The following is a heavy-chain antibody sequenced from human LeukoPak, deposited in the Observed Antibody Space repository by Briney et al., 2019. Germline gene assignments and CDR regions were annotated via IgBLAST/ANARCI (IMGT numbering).Heavy chain of an antibody. CDR2: MNNVGSHI. J-gene: IGHJ4*02. V-gene: IGHV3-21*01. D-gene: IGHD1-26*01. Sequence: PGGSLRLSCSASGFISSTSAMNWVRQAPGKGREWVSSMNNVGSHIYYRDSVKGRFTISRDNAKNSVYLQMNNLRAADTALYYCTRDPAYYLRYGYFDYWGQGILVTVSS. CDR3: TRDPAYYLRYGYFDY. CDR1: GFISSTSA.